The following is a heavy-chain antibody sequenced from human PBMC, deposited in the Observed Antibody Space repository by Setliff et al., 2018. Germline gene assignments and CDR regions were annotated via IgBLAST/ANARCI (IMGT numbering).Heavy chain of an antibody. J-gene: IGHJ3*02. CDR1: GFSFSGSA. CDR3: TFARDGYDVFDI. D-gene: IGHD5-18*01. Sequence: PGGSLRLSCAASGFSFSGSAVYWVRQASVKGLEWIGRIRGRTDNYATAYAASVRGRFTISRDDSKNTAYLQMNSLKTEDTAVYHCTFARDGYDVFDIWGQGTMVTVSS. V-gene: IGHV3-73*01. CDR2: IRGRTDNYAT.